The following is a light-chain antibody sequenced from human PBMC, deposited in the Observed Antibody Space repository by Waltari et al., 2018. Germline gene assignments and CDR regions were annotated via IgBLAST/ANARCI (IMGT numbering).Light chain of an antibody. CDR1: QSVSRY. J-gene: IGKJ1*01. CDR2: GAS. V-gene: IGKV3-20*01. CDR3: QNHERLPAM. Sequence: EIVLTQSPGTLSLSPGERATLSCRASQSVSRYLARYQQKPGQAPRLLIYGASSRATGIPDRFSGSGSGTDFSLTISRLEPEDFAVYYCQNHERLPAMFGQGTKVEIK.